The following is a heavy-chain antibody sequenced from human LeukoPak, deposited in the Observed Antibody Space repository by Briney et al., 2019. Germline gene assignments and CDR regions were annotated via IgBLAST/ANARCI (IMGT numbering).Heavy chain of an antibody. CDR1: GFTFSSYA. CDR3: AKWGTVYFDY. CDR2: ISGSGGST. D-gene: IGHD1-1*01. J-gene: IGHJ4*02. V-gene: IGHV3-23*01. Sequence: GGPLRLSCAASGFTFSSYAMLWVRQAPGKGLEWVSAISGSGGSTYYADSVKGRFTISRDNSKNTLYLQMNSLRAEDTAVYYCAKWGTVYFDYWGQGTLVTVSS.